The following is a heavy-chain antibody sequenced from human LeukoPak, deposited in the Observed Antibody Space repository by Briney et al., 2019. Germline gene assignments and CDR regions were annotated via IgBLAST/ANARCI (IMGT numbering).Heavy chain of an antibody. J-gene: IGHJ4*02. D-gene: IGHD6-19*01. CDR3: ARVRIAVAGVFDY. V-gene: IGHV3-21*01. CDR1: GFTFSSYS. Sequence: GGSLRLTCAASGFTFSSYSMNWVRQAPGKGLEWVSSISSSSSYIYYADSVKGRFTISRDNAKNSLYLQMNSLRAEDTAVYYCARVRIAVAGVFDYWGQGTLVTVSS. CDR2: ISSSSSYI.